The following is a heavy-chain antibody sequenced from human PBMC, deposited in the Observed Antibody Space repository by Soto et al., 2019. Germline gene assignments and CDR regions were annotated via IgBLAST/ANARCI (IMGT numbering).Heavy chain of an antibody. CDR2: ISGSGGST. CDR3: AKVQPSITMIVVAYYYGMDV. J-gene: IGHJ6*02. CDR1: GFTFSSYA. D-gene: IGHD3-22*01. V-gene: IGHV3-23*01. Sequence: GGSLRLSCAASGFTFSSYAMSWVRQAPGKGLEWVSAISGSGGSTYYADSVKGRFTISRDNSKNTLYLQMNSLRAEDTAVYYCAKVQPSITMIVVAYYYGMDVWGQGTTVTVS.